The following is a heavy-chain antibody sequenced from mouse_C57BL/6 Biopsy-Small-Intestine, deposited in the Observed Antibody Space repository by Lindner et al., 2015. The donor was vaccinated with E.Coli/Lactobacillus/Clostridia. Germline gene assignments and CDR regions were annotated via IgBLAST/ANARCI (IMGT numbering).Heavy chain of an antibody. CDR2: IWTGGGT. Sequence: VQLQESGPGLVAPLQSLSVTCTVSGFSLTSYAISWVRQPPGKGLEWLGVIWTGGGTNYNSALKSRLSISKDNSKSQVFLKMNSLQTDDTARYYCARIGGDHGYPYYFDYWGQGTTLTVSS. CDR1: GFSLTSYA. D-gene: IGHD2-14*01. V-gene: IGHV2-9-1*01. J-gene: IGHJ2*01. CDR3: ARIGGDHGYPYYFDY.